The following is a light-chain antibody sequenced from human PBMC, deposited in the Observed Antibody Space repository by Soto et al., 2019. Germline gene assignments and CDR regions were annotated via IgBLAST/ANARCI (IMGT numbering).Light chain of an antibody. CDR2: DAS. J-gene: IGKJ4*01. CDR1: QSASSSS. V-gene: IGKV3-20*01. Sequence: EIVLKQSPGTLSLSPGERANRSCRASQSASSSSLAWYHQKPGQAPRLLIYDASIRATGIPNRFSGSGSGKDFTLTISRLEPEDSAVYYCQQYGSSPLTFGGGTNVEIK. CDR3: QQYGSSPLT.